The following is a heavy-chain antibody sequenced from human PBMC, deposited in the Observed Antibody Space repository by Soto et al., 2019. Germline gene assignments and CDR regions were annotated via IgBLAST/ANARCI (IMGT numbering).Heavy chain of an antibody. CDR2: VYYTGTT. CDR3: ARDTVLTGMFDF. J-gene: IGHJ4*02. V-gene: IGHV4-59*01. CDR1: GGSIGSYH. D-gene: IGHD4-17*01. Sequence: SETLSLTCTVSGGSIGSYHWSWVRQPPGKGLEWIASVYYTGTTNYNPSLGSRVTISIDAPENQISLKLTSVTTADTAFYYCARDTVLTGMFDFWGQGTLVTVSS.